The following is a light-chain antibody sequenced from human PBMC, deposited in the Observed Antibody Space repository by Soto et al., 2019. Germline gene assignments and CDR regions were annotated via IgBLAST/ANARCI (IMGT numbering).Light chain of an antibody. CDR1: SRISDY. J-gene: IGKJ3*01. V-gene: IGKV3-11*01. Sequence: DIVLTQSPVTLSLSPGERATLSCRASSRISDYLAWYQQKPGQAPKLLIFDSSTRATGIPVRFSGSGSGTDFTLTISSVEPEDFAVYYCQQRSTWPFAFGPGTKVDI. CDR2: DSS. CDR3: QQRSTWPFA.